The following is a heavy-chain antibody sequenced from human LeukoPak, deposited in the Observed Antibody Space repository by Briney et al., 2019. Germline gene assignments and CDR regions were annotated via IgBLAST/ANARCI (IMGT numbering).Heavy chain of an antibody. D-gene: IGHD2-15*01. CDR1: GSSISSYY. J-gene: IGHJ4*02. CDR3: ARHESPGYCSGGSCPIGAYYFDY. CDR2: IYYSGST. Sequence: SETLSLTCTVSGSSISSYYWSWIRQPPGKGLEWIGYIYYSGSTNYNPSLKSRVTISVDTSKNQFSLKLSSVTAADTAVYYCARHESPGYCSGGSCPIGAYYFDYWGQGTLVTVSS. V-gene: IGHV4-59*08.